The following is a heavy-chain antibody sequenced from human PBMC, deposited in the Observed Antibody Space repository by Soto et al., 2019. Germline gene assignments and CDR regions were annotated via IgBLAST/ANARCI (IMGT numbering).Heavy chain of an antibody. V-gene: IGHV3-30-3*01. Sequence: QVQLVESGGGVVQPGRSLRLSCAASGFTFSSYAMHWVRQAPGKGLEWVAVISYDGSNKYYADSVKGRFTISRDNSKNTLYLQMNGLRAEDTAVYYCARDKAVAGLSHDYWGQGTLVTVSS. CDR3: ARDKAVAGLSHDY. CDR1: GFTFSSYA. D-gene: IGHD6-19*01. CDR2: ISYDGSNK. J-gene: IGHJ4*02.